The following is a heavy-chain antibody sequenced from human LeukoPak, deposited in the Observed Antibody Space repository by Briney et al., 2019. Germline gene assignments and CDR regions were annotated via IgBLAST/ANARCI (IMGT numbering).Heavy chain of an antibody. Sequence: GESLKISCKGSGYSFTSYWIGWVRQMPGKGLEWMGIIYPCDSDTRYSPSFQGQVTISADKSISTAYLQWSSLKASDTAMYYCARLRANYYDSSGSMYYFDYWGQGTLVTVSS. CDR3: ARLRANYYDSSGSMYYFDY. CDR2: IYPCDSDT. J-gene: IGHJ4*02. V-gene: IGHV5-51*01. D-gene: IGHD3-22*01. CDR1: GYSFTSYW.